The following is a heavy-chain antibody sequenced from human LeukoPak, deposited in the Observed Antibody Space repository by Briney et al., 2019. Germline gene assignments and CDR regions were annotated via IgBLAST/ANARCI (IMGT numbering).Heavy chain of an antibody. CDR3: ARDSEFDY. Sequence: GGSLRLSCAASGFTFNSYAMNWVRQAPGKGLEWVSGISGSGGTTYYADSVKGRFTISRDNAKNSLYLQMNSLRDEDTAVYYCARDSEFDYWGQGTLVTVSS. V-gene: IGHV3-23*01. CDR2: ISGSGGTT. CDR1: GFTFNSYA. J-gene: IGHJ4*02.